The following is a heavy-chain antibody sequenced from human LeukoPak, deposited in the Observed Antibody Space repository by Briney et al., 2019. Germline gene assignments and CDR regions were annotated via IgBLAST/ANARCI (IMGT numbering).Heavy chain of an antibody. CDR1: GYTFTSYG. CDR2: ITAYNGNT. V-gene: IGHV1-18*01. CDR3: ASPDSGGPRGYYYGMDV. J-gene: IGHJ6*02. D-gene: IGHD3-10*01. Sequence: ASVKVSCKASGYTFTSYGISWVRQAPGQGLEWMGWITAYNGNTNYAQKLQGRVTMTTDTSTSTAYMELRSLRSDDTAVYYCASPDSGGPRGYYYGMDVWGQGTTVTVSS.